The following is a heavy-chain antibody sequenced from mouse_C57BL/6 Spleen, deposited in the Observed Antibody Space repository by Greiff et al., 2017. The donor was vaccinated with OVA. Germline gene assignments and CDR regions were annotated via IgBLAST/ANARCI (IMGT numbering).Heavy chain of an antibody. Sequence: VQLQQPGAELVRPGSSVKLSCKASGYTFTSYWMDWVKQRPGQGLEWIGNIYPSDSETHYNQKFKDKATLTVDKSSSTAYMQRSSLTSEDSAVYYCARAGYYGSSYDWYFDVWGTGTTVTVSS. CDR2: IYPSDSET. CDR3: ARAGYYGSSYDWYFDV. V-gene: IGHV1-61*01. J-gene: IGHJ1*03. D-gene: IGHD1-1*01. CDR1: GYTFTSYW.